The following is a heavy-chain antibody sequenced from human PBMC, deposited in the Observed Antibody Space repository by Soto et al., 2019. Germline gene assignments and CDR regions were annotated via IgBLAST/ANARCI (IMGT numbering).Heavy chain of an antibody. Sequence: VQLVESGGGVVQPGRSLRLSCAASGFTFSSYAMTWVRQAPGKGLEWVSGISGSGGSTYYADSVKGRFTISRDNSKNTMYLQMNSLRAEDTAVYYCAKGVRSYYYYGMDVWGQGTTVTVSS. D-gene: IGHD3-22*01. J-gene: IGHJ6*02. CDR2: ISGSGGST. CDR3: AKGVRSYYYYGMDV. V-gene: IGHV3-23*04. CDR1: GFTFSSYA.